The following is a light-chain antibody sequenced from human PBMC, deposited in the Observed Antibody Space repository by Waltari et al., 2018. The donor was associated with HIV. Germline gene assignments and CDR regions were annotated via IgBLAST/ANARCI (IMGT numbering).Light chain of an antibody. Sequence: EVVMTHSPVTLSVSPGERITLSCRASQSVSDNLAWYQHKPGQPPRILIYGASTRATGIPTRFSGSGSETEFSRTISSLQSEDFAIYYCQQYNDWPPLTFGGGTKVEIK. J-gene: IGKJ4*01. CDR2: GAS. V-gene: IGKV3-15*01. CDR3: QQYNDWPPLT. CDR1: QSVSDN.